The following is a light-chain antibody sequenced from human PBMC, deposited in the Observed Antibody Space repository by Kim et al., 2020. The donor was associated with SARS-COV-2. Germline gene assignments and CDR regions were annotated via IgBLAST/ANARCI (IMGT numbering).Light chain of an antibody. V-gene: IGKV3-15*01. Sequence: EVVMTQSPATLSVSPGERATLSCRASQSVSTNLAWYQQKPGQAPRLLIFGASTRATGIPASFSGGGSGTEFTLTISSMQSEDFAFYYCQQYNNWRTFGQGTKVDIK. CDR3: QQYNNWRT. CDR2: GAS. CDR1: QSVSTN. J-gene: IGKJ1*01.